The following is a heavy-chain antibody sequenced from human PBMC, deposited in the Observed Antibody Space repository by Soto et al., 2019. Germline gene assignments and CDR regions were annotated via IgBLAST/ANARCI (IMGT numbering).Heavy chain of an antibody. CDR1: GFTFSSYW. Sequence: TGGSLRLSCAASGFTFSSYWMSWVRQAPGKGLEGMANIKQDGSEKYYVDSVKCRFTISRDNAKNSLYLQMNSLRAEDTAVYYCARDGAGNPPGYYYYYYMDVWGKGT. D-gene: IGHD3-10*01. J-gene: IGHJ6*03. V-gene: IGHV3-7*01. CDR2: IKQDGSEK. CDR3: ARDGAGNPPGYYYYYYMDV.